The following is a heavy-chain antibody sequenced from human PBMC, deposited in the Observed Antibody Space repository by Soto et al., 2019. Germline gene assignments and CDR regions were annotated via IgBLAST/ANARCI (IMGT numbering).Heavy chain of an antibody. J-gene: IGHJ4*02. V-gene: IGHV3-48*04. CDR2: ISTSSGPI. D-gene: IGHD2-15*01. CDR3: AREGRAPA. CDR1: GFTFSSYN. Sequence: PGGSLRLSCAASGFTFSSYNMNWVRQAPGKGLEWISYISTSSGPIYYADSVKGRFTISRDNAKNSLYLQMDSLRVEDTAVYYCAREGRAPARGQGTLVTVSS.